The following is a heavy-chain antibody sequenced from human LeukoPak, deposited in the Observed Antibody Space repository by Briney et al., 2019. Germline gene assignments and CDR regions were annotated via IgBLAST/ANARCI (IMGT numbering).Heavy chain of an antibody. CDR2: IIPIFGTA. V-gene: IGHV1-69*06. D-gene: IGHD4-17*01. CDR1: GGTFSSYA. Sequence: SVKVSCKASGGTFSSYAISWVRQAPGQGLEWMGGIIPIFGTANYAQKFQGRVTITADKSTSTAYMELSSLRSDDTAVYYCARYVWSTVTADYWGQGTLVTVSS. CDR3: ARYVWSTVTADY. J-gene: IGHJ4*02.